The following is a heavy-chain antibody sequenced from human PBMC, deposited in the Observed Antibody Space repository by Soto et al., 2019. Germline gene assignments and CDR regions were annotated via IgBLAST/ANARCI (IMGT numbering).Heavy chain of an antibody. J-gene: IGHJ5*02. CDR2: VKNNGGAT. CDR1: GFIFSHAW. Sequence: EVQLVESGGDLVKPGGSLRLSCAASGFIFSHAWFHWVRQPPGKGLELVGRVKNNGGATDYAASVKGRFTISRDDSKDTVYLQISSPRTADTPIYYCAADLGPAYDSNNWFDPWGQGTLVTVSS. CDR3: AADLGPAYDSNNWFDP. V-gene: IGHV3-15*07. D-gene: IGHD2-21*01.